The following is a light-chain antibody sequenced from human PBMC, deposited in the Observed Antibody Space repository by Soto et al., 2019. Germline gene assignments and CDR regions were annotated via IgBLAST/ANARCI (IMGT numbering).Light chain of an antibody. J-gene: IGKJ1*01. Sequence: DIVLTQSPGTLSLSPGERANLSCRASQSLSSNYLAWYQQKPGQAPRLLIYGASSRATGTPDRFSGSGSGADFTLTITRLEPEDFAVDYCQQYASSPWTFGQGTKVEIK. CDR1: QSLSSNY. V-gene: IGKV3-20*01. CDR2: GAS. CDR3: QQYASSPWT.